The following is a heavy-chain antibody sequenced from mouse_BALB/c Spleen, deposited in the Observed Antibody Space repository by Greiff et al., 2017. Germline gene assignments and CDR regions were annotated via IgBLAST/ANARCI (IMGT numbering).Heavy chain of an antibody. CDR1: GFAFSSYD. D-gene: IGHD2-13*01. CDR2: ISSGGGST. V-gene: IGHV5-12-1*01. J-gene: IGHJ1*01. Sequence: EVQGVESGGGLVKPGGSLKLSCAASGFAFSSYDMSWVRQTPEKRLEWVAYISSGGGSTYYPDTVKGRFTISRDNAKNTLYLQMSSLKSEDTAMYYCARYPDGDYWYFDVWGAGTTVTVSS. CDR3: ARYPDGDYWYFDV.